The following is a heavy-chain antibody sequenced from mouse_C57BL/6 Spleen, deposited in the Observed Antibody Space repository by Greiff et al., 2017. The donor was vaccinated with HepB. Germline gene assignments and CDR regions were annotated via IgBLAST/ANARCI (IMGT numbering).Heavy chain of an antibody. J-gene: IGHJ4*01. Sequence: EVQLVESGGGLVKPGGSLKLSCAASGFTFSSYAMSWVRQTPEKRLEWVATISDGGSYTYYPDNVKGRFTISRDNAKNNLYLQMSHLKSEDTAMYYCARDDYGSSYPMDYWGQGTSVTVSS. V-gene: IGHV5-4*01. CDR3: ARDDYGSSYPMDY. D-gene: IGHD1-1*01. CDR2: ISDGGSYT. CDR1: GFTFSSYA.